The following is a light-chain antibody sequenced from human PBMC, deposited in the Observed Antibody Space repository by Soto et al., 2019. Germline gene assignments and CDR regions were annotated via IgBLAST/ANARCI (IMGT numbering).Light chain of an antibody. CDR3: QQYNDWPPWT. J-gene: IGKJ1*01. Sequence: EVVMTQSPDTLSVTPGERVTLSCRASQSVRSDLAWYQQKPGQAPRLLIYDASTRATGVPARFSGSGSGTQFTLTISGLQSEDFAVYYCQQYNDWPPWTFGQGTKVEIK. CDR1: QSVRSD. V-gene: IGKV3-15*01. CDR2: DAS.